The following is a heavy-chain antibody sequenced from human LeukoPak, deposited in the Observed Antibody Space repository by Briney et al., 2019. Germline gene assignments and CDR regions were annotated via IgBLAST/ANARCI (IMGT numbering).Heavy chain of an antibody. D-gene: IGHD3-10*02. CDR1: GFTFSSYG. Sequence: GGSLRLSCAASGFTFSSYGMSWVRQAPGKGLEWVSAISGSGGSTYYADSVKGRFTISRDNSKNTLYLQMNSLRAEDTAVYYCAKDFYPYYYVPGAFDIWGQGTMVTVSS. CDR2: ISGSGGST. J-gene: IGHJ3*02. CDR3: AKDFYPYYYVPGAFDI. V-gene: IGHV3-23*01.